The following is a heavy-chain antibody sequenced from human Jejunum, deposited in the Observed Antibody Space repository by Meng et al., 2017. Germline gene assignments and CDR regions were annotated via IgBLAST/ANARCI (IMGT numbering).Heavy chain of an antibody. CDR3: ARAVRDGYNYYFDY. Sequence: ASVKVSCKASGYTFTAYYLHWLRQPPGQGLEWLGRINPNSGGTNYADKFQGRVTMTRDTSINTAYMELTSLRLDDTAVYYCARAVRDGYNYYFDYWDQGILVTVSS. CDR2: INPNSGGT. J-gene: IGHJ4*02. V-gene: IGHV1-2*06. CDR1: GYTFTAYY. D-gene: IGHD5-24*01.